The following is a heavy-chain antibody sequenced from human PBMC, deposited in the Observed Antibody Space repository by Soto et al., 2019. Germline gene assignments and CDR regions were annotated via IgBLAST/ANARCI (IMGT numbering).Heavy chain of an antibody. V-gene: IGHV4-30-4*01. Sequence: PSETLSLTCSVSGGSVSSGVHYWSWIRQPPGKGLEWIGYVYYTGSTYYNPSLESRVTISLDTSKNQFSLKMKSVTASDAAVYYCATESSGSSPLHFDFWGQGALVTVS. CDR3: ATESSGSSPLHFDF. J-gene: IGHJ4*02. CDR2: VYYTGST. D-gene: IGHD6-19*01. CDR1: GGSVSSGVHY.